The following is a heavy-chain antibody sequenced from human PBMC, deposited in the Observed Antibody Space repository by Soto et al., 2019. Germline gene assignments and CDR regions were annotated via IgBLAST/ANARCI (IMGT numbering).Heavy chain of an antibody. D-gene: IGHD2-2*01. CDR3: ARGPIYCSSTSCYVFRFDP. V-gene: IGHV1-8*01. CDR1: GYSFNIYG. J-gene: IGHJ5*02. Sequence: ASVKVYCKASGYSFNIYGINWVRQAPGQGLEWMGWINANSGNTGYAQKFQGRVTMTRNTSINTAYMELSSLRSEDTAVYYCARGPIYCSSTSCYVFRFDPWGQGTLVTVSS. CDR2: INANSGNT.